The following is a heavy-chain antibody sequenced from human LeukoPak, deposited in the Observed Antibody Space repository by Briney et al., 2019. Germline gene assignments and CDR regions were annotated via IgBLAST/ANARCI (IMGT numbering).Heavy chain of an antibody. CDR2: IYYSGST. CDR3: ASHDYGDYGAY. CDR1: GVSISSYY. J-gene: IGHJ4*02. D-gene: IGHD4-17*01. Sequence: SETLSLTCTVSGVSISSYYWSWIRQPPGKGLEWIGYIYYSGSTNYNPSLKSRVTISVDTSKNQFSLKLSSVTAADTAVYYCASHDYGDYGAYWGQGTLVTVSS. V-gene: IGHV4-59*01.